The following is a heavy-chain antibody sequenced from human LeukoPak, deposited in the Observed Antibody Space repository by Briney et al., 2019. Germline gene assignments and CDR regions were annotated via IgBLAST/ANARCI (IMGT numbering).Heavy chain of an antibody. V-gene: IGHV4-39*07. CDR3: ATTTVTTFVFDI. CDR2: IYDSGSA. D-gene: IGHD4-17*01. J-gene: IGHJ3*02. Sequence: SETLSLTCTVAGGSIRTRSYNWAWLRQPPNKGLEWIGSIYDSGSAQYNPSLKSRVTMSVDTSKNHFSLKLSSVTAADTAVYYCATTTVTTFVFDIWGQGTMVTVSS. CDR1: GGSIRTRSYN.